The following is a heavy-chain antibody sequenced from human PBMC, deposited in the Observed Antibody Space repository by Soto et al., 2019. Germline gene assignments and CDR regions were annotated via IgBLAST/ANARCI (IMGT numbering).Heavy chain of an antibody. Sequence: VQLLESGGGLVQPGGSLRLSCAASGFTLSTYAMSWVRQPPGKGLEWVSSMNAAGTSTSHADSVKGRFTTSRDSSKNTLYLQMNSLRAEDTAVYYCARDMTTVPTGGMDVWGQGTTVTVSS. V-gene: IGHV3-23*01. CDR2: MNAAGTST. CDR3: ARDMTTVPTGGMDV. D-gene: IGHD4-4*01. J-gene: IGHJ6*02. CDR1: GFTLSTYA.